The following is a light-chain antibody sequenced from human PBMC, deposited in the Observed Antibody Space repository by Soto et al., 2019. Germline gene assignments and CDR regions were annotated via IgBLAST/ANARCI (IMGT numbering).Light chain of an antibody. CDR1: QSISSY. Sequence: DIQMTQSPSSLSASVGDRVTITCRASQSISSYLNWYQQKPGKAPKLLIYGASSLQSGAPSRFSGSGSGTDFTLTISSLQPEDFATYYCQQSYSTPWTFGQGTKVDIK. V-gene: IGKV1-39*01. CDR2: GAS. J-gene: IGKJ1*01. CDR3: QQSYSTPWT.